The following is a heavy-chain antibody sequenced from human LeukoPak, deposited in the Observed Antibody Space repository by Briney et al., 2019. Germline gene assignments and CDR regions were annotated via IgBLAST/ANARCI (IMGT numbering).Heavy chain of an antibody. Sequence: GASVKVSCKASGGTFSSYAISWVRQAPGQGLEWMGRIIPIFGTANYAQKFQGRVTITTDESTSTAYMELSSLRSEDTAVCYCAAVIAVAGFDYWGQGTLVTVSS. CDR3: AAVIAVAGFDY. V-gene: IGHV1-69*05. CDR1: GGTFSSYA. CDR2: IIPIFGTA. J-gene: IGHJ4*02. D-gene: IGHD6-19*01.